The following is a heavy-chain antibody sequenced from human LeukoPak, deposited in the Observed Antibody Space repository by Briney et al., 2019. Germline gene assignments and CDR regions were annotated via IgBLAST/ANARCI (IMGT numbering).Heavy chain of an antibody. V-gene: IGHV4-34*01. CDR2: INHSGST. Sequence: SETLSLTCAVYGGSFSGYYWSWIRQPPGKGLEWIGEINHSGSTNYNPSLKSRATISVDTSKNQLSLKLSSVTAADTAVYYCARGRYSGYDLPKPYYFDYWGQGTLVTVSS. D-gene: IGHD5-12*01. CDR1: GGSFSGYY. J-gene: IGHJ4*02. CDR3: ARGRYSGYDLPKPYYFDY.